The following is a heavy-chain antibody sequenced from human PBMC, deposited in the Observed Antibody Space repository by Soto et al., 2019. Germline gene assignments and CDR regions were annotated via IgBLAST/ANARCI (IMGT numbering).Heavy chain of an antibody. Sequence: QVQLVQSGAEVKKPGASVKVSCKASGYTFTSYGISWVRQAPGQGLEWMGWISDYNGNTNYAQKLQGRVTMTTDTSTSTAYMELRSLGSDDTAVYYGATLKYNWNDVWYLDYGGQGTLVTVSS. CDR3: ATLKYNWNDVWYLDY. D-gene: IGHD1-1*01. J-gene: IGHJ4*02. CDR1: GYTFTSYG. CDR2: ISDYNGNT. V-gene: IGHV1-18*04.